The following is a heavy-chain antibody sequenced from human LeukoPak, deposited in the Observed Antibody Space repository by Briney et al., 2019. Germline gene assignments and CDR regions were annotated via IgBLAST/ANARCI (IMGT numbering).Heavy chain of an antibody. Sequence: GGSLRLSCAAPGFTFSSYAMHWVRQAPGKGLEWGAVISYDGSNKYYADSVKGRFTISRDNSENTLYLQMSSLRAEVTAVYYCVRPIDYGDIYFFDFCGQGTLVTVSS. D-gene: IGHD4-17*01. V-gene: IGHV3-30-3*01. J-gene: IGHJ4*02. CDR2: ISYDGSNK. CDR3: VRPIDYGDIYFFDF. CDR1: GFTFSSYA.